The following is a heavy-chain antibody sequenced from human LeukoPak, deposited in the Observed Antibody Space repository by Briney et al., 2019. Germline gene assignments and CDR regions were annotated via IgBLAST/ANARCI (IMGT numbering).Heavy chain of an antibody. Sequence: SETLSLTCAVYGGSFSGYYWSWIRQPPGKGLEWIGEINHSGSTNYNPSLKSRVTISVDTSKNQFSLKLSSVTAADTAVYYCARVRVWGSYRYTDYWGQGTLVTVSS. CDR1: GGSFSGYY. J-gene: IGHJ4*02. CDR2: INHSGST. D-gene: IGHD3-16*02. V-gene: IGHV4-34*01. CDR3: ARVRVWGSYRYTDY.